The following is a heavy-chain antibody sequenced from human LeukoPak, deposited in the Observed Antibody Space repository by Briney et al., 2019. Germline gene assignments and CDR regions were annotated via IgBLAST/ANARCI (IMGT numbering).Heavy chain of an antibody. Sequence: PSETLSLTCTVSGGSISSYYLSWIRQPPGKGLEWIGYIYYSGSTNYNPSLKSRVTISVDTSKNQFSLKLSSVTAADTAVYYCARGGGLLWFGELFRFDPWGQGTLVTVSS. D-gene: IGHD3-10*01. J-gene: IGHJ5*02. CDR1: GGSISSYY. CDR3: ARGGGLLWFGELFRFDP. CDR2: IYYSGST. V-gene: IGHV4-59*01.